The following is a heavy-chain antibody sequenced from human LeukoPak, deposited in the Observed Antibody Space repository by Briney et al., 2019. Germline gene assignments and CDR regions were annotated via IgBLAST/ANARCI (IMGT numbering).Heavy chain of an antibody. J-gene: IGHJ4*02. D-gene: IGHD2-21*01. CDR3: ARLSRGGDYFDY. Sequence: GGSLRLSCAASGFTVSSNYMSWVRQAPGKGLEWVSVIYSGGSTYYADSVKGRFTISRDNSKNTLYLQMNSLRAEDTAVYYCARLSRGGDYFDYWGQGTLVTVSS. CDR2: IYSGGST. CDR1: GFTVSSNY. V-gene: IGHV3-53*01.